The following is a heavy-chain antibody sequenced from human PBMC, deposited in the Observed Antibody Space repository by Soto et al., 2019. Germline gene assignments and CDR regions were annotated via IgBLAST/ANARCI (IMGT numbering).Heavy chain of an antibody. D-gene: IGHD1-26*01. Sequence: QVQLVESGGGVVQPGRSLRLSCAASGFTFSSYGMHWVRQAPGKGLEWVAVISYDGSNKYYADSVKGRFTISRDNSKNTLYLQMNSLRAEDTAVYYCAKGFRGWELLRIDYWGQGTLVTVSS. CDR2: ISYDGSNK. CDR1: GFTFSSYG. J-gene: IGHJ4*02. V-gene: IGHV3-30*18. CDR3: AKGFRGWELLRIDY.